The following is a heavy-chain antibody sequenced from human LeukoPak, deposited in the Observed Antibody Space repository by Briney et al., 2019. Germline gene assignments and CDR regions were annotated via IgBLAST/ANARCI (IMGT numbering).Heavy chain of an antibody. J-gene: IGHJ6*02. CDR2: ISGSGGST. CDR3: ARGFPYGDLTEGYYYLMDV. CDR1: GFTFSSYA. V-gene: IGHV3-23*01. D-gene: IGHD4-17*01. Sequence: PGGSLRLSCAASGFTFSSYAMSWARQAPGKGLEWVSAISGSGGSTYYADSVKARFTISRDNFKNTLSLQVNSLRVEDTAVYFCARGFPYGDLTEGYYYLMDVWGQGTTVTVSS.